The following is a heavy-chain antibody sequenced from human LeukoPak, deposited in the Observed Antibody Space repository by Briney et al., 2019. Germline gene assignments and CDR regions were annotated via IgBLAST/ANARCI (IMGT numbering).Heavy chain of an antibody. J-gene: IGHJ5*02. Sequence: GGSLRLSCAASGFTVSSNYMSWVRQAPGKGLEWVSAISGSGGSTYYADSVKGRFTISRDNSKNTLYLQMNRLRAEDTAVYYCAKLSPTTLYDSRGWFDPWGQGILVTVSS. CDR2: ISGSGGST. CDR1: GFTVSSNY. D-gene: IGHD3-3*01. V-gene: IGHV3-23*01. CDR3: AKLSPTTLYDSRGWFDP.